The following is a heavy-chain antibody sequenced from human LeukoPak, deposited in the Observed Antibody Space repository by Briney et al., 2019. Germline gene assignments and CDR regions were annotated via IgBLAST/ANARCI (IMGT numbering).Heavy chain of an antibody. Sequence: GGSLRLSCAASGFTFSDYTMTWVRQAPGKGLEWVASISSDSSYIDYADSVKGRFTISRDNAKNSLFLKTDTLRGDDTGIYYCARDPNVLGITPYYFDFWGQGTLVTVSS. D-gene: IGHD3-10*02. CDR3: ARDPNVLGITPYYFDF. CDR1: GFTFSDYT. CDR2: ISSDSSYI. V-gene: IGHV3-21*01. J-gene: IGHJ4*02.